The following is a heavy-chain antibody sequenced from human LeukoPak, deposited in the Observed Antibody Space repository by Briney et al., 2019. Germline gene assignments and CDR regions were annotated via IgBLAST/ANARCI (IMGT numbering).Heavy chain of an antibody. V-gene: IGHV3-74*01. CDR2: INTDGRIT. Sequence: GGSLRLSCAASEFTFSRHSMHWVRQAPGKGLVWVSRINTDGRITYYADSVKGRFTISRDSAKNTLYLQLDSLRAEDTAVYYCARGSNNWNDEHAFDVWGQGTMVTVSS. D-gene: IGHD1-1*01. CDR1: EFTFSRHS. J-gene: IGHJ3*01. CDR3: ARGSNNWNDEHAFDV.